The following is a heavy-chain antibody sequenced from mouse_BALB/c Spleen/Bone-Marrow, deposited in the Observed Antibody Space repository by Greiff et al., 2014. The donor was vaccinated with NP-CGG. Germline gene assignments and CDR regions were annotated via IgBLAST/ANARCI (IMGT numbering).Heavy chain of an antibody. D-gene: IGHD3-1*01. J-gene: IGHJ2*01. CDR2: ISSGGSYT. CDR1: GFTFSSYA. V-gene: IGHV5-9-4*01. CDR3: ARDSSGYFDY. Sequence: EVQGVESGGGLVKPGGSLKLSCAASGFTFSSYAMSWVRQSPEQRLEWVGEISSGGSYTYYPDTVRGRFTITRDKAKNTLYLEMNSLRSKDTAMYYCARDSSGYFDYWGQGTTLTVSS.